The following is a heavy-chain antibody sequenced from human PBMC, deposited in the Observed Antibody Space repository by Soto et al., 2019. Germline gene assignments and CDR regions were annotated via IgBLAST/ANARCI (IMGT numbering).Heavy chain of an antibody. CDR3: VRDRGYPDSFDI. CDR2: INSDGTTI. Sequence: PGGSLRLSCAASGFNFGPFWMHWVRQAPGKGLVWVSHINSDGTTIVYADSVKGRFTISRDNAKNTLYLQINSLRVEDTAVYFCVRDRGYPDSFDIWGPGTLVTVSS. J-gene: IGHJ3*02. V-gene: IGHV3-74*01. D-gene: IGHD3-10*01. CDR1: GFNFGPFW.